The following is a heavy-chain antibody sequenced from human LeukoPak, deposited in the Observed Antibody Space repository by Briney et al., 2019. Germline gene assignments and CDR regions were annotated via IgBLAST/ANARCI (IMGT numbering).Heavy chain of an antibody. J-gene: IGHJ3*02. Sequence: GGSLRLSCAASGFTFSSYWMSWVRQAPVKGLEWVANIKQDGSEKYYVDSVKGRFTISRDNAKNSLYLQMNSLRAEDTAVYYCARERSQQLNPRLDFDIWGQGTMVTVSS. CDR2: IKQDGSEK. CDR3: ARERSQQLNPRLDFDI. D-gene: IGHD6-13*01. V-gene: IGHV3-7*01. CDR1: GFTFSSYW.